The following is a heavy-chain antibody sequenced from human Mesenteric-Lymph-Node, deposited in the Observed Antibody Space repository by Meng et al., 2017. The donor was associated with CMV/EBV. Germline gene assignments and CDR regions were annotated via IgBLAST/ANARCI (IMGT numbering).Heavy chain of an antibody. V-gene: IGHV4-34*01. D-gene: IGHD5-18*01. Sequence: SETLSLTCAVYGGSFSGYYWSWIRQPPGKGLEWIGEINHSGSTNYNPSLKSRVTISVDTSKNQFSLKLSSVTAADTAVYYCARVARAWIQLLDYWGQGTLVTVSS. CDR2: INHSGST. J-gene: IGHJ4*02. CDR1: GGSFSGYY. CDR3: ARVARAWIQLLDY.